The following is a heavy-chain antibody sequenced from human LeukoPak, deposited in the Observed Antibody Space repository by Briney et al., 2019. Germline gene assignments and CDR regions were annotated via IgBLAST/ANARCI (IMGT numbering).Heavy chain of an antibody. J-gene: IGHJ6*04. CDR1: GGSIGSGGYG. V-gene: IGHV4-30-2*01. Sequence: TLSLTCAVSGGSIGSGGYGWRWIRQPPGKGLEWIGDIYDSGSTYYHPSLKRRVTISVDRSKNQFSLKLSSVTAADTAVYYCARGPGGGYYYGMDVWGKGTTVTVSS. CDR2: IYDSGST. CDR3: ARGPGGGYYYGMDV. D-gene: IGHD1-1*01.